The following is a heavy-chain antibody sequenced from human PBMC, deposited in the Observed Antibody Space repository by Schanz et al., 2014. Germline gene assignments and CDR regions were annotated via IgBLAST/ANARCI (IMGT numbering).Heavy chain of an antibody. D-gene: IGHD5-18*01. CDR3: AKDADSAAMITDYFDY. CDR2: ISGSGGNT. Sequence: EVHLLDSGGGLVQPGGSLRLSCAASGFTFSSYAMSWVRQAPGKGLEWVSIISGSGGNTYYTDAVRGRFTISRDNSKTTVYLQMNSLRAEDTAVYYCAKDADSAAMITDYFDYWGQGTLVTVSS. V-gene: IGHV3-23*01. J-gene: IGHJ4*02. CDR1: GFTFSSYA.